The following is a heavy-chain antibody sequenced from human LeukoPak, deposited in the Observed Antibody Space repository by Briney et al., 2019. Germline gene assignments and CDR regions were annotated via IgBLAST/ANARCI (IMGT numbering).Heavy chain of an antibody. CDR1: GFVFSSYG. CDR2: VWHDGSNK. Sequence: GGSLRLSCAASGFVFSSYGMHWVRQTPGKGLEWVADVWHDGSNKYYRDSVKGRFTISRDNAKNSLSLQMNSLRAEDTAVYYCARDQVDRIWYFDYWGQGTLVTVSS. D-gene: IGHD1-14*01. J-gene: IGHJ4*02. V-gene: IGHV3-33*01. CDR3: ARDQVDRIWYFDY.